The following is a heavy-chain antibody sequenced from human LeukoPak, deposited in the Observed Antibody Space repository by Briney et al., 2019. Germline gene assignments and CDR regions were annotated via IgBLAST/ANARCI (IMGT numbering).Heavy chain of an antibody. V-gene: IGHV1-8*01. CDR1: GYTFTSYD. CDR3: ARDLPSSQYYDFWSGYYIFDY. Sequence: ASVKVSCKASGYTFTSYDINWVRQATGQGLEWMGWMNPNSGNTGYAQKFQGRVTMTRNTSISTAYMELSSLRSEDTAVYYCARDLPSSQYYDFWSGYYIFDYWGQGTLVTVSS. J-gene: IGHJ4*02. CDR2: MNPNSGNT. D-gene: IGHD3-3*01.